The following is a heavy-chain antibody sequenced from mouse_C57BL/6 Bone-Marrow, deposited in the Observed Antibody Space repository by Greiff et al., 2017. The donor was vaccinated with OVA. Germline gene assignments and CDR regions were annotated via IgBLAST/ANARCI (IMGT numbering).Heavy chain of an antibody. CDR3: TNIYYYGSSPEDY. Sequence: VQLQQPGTELVKPGASVKLSCKTSGYTFTSYWMHWVKQRPGQGLEWIGAIYPGNSDTSYNQKFKGKAKLTAVTSASTAYMELSSLTNEDSAVYYCTNIYYYGSSPEDYWGQGTSVTVSS. D-gene: IGHD1-1*01. J-gene: IGHJ4*01. CDR2: IYPGNSDT. CDR1: GYTFTSYW. V-gene: IGHV1-5*01.